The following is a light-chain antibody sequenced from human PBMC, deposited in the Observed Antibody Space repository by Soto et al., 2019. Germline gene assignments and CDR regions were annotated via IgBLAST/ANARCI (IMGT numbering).Light chain of an antibody. CDR2: AAS. J-gene: IGKJ2*01. Sequence: DIQMTQSPSSLAASVGDRVTIPCRASQSIGKFLSWFQQKPGKAPKLLIYAASTLQSGVPSRISGGGSGTDFTLTINSLQPEDFGTYYCQQSYSSPPTFGQGTNLEI. CDR1: QSIGKF. CDR3: QQSYSSPPT. V-gene: IGKV1-39*01.